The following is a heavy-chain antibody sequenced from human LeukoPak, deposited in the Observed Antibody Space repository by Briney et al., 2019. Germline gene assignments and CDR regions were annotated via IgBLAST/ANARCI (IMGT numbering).Heavy chain of an antibody. V-gene: IGHV3-7*02. CDR3: ARLMGERSLFDY. D-gene: IGHD1-26*01. Sequence: PGGSLRLSCAACGFTFRSLWMTWVRQAPGKGLEWVANIKQDGNEKYYVDSVKGRFSISRDNAKNSVYLQMNSLRAEDTAVYYCARLMGERSLFDYWGQEVLVTVSS. CDR2: IKQDGNEK. CDR1: GFTFRSLW. J-gene: IGHJ4*02.